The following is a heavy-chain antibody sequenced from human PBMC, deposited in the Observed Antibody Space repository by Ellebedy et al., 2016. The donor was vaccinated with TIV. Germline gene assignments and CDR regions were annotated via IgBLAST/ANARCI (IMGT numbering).Heavy chain of an antibody. J-gene: IGHJ4*02. V-gene: IGHV3-23*01. CDR2: VNGGGLVI. Sequence: PGGSLRLSCTASGFTFSSYAMSWVRQAPGKGLEWVAGVNGGGLVIAYADSVKGRFTISRDNSKNTLDLQMNSLRAEDTAVYYCARDAAGNGGKLDYWGQGALVTVSS. D-gene: IGHD4-23*01. CDR3: ARDAAGNGGKLDY. CDR1: GFTFSSYA.